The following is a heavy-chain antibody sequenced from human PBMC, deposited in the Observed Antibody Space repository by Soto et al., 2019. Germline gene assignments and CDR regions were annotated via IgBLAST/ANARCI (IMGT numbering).Heavy chain of an antibody. CDR3: AADIVVVPAALGYYYYYGMDV. J-gene: IGHJ6*02. CDR1: GGSISSSSYY. Sequence: QLQLQESGPGLVKPSETLSLTCTVSGGSISSSSYYWGWIRQPPGKGLEWIGSIYYSGSTYYNPSLKSRVTISVDTSKNQFSLKLGSVTAADTAVYYCAADIVVVPAALGYYYYYGMDVWGQGTTVTVSS. D-gene: IGHD2-2*01. V-gene: IGHV4-39*01. CDR2: IYYSGST.